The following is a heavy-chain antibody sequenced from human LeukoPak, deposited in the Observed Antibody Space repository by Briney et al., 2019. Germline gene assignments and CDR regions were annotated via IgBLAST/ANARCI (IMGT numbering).Heavy chain of an antibody. D-gene: IGHD3-10*01. CDR3: ARGSAMVRGVRQGDY. J-gene: IGHJ4*02. V-gene: IGHV1-18*01. CDR2: ISAYNGNT. Sequence: ASVKVSCKASGYTFTSYGISWVRQPPGQGLEWMGWISAYNGNTNYAQKLTGRVTMTTDTSTSTADMELRRMRSDDTAVYYCARGSAMVRGVRQGDYWGQGTLVTVSS. CDR1: GYTFTSYG.